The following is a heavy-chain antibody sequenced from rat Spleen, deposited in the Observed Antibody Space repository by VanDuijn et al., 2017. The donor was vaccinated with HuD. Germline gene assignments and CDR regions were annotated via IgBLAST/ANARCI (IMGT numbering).Heavy chain of an antibody. CDR3: ARETGYNSYFDY. CDR2: IGTGGGNT. D-gene: IGHD1-4*01. J-gene: IGHJ2*01. Sequence: EVQLVESGGGLVQPGRSLKLSCAASGFTFSDYNMAWVRQAPKKGLEWVASIGTGGGNTYYRDSVKGRFTISRYNARNTLSMHMDSLWSEDTATYYCARETGYNSYFDYWGQGVMVTVSS. V-gene: IGHV5S23*01. CDR1: GFTFSDYN.